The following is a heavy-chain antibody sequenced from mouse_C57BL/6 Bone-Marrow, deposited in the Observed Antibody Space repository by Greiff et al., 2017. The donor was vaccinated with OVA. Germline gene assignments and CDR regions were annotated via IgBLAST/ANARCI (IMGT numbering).Heavy chain of an antibody. Sequence: EVQLVESGGGLVKPGGSLKLSCAASGFTFSSYTMSWVRQTPEKRLEWVATISGGGGNTYYPDSVKGRFTISRDNAKNTLYLQMSSLRSEDTALYYCARLEGPDYWGQGTTLTVSS. CDR1: GFTFSSYT. V-gene: IGHV5-9*01. CDR3: ARLEGPDY. J-gene: IGHJ2*01. CDR2: ISGGGGNT.